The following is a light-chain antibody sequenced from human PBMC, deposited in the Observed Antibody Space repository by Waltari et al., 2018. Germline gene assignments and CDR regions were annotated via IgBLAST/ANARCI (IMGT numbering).Light chain of an antibody. CDR1: QSVSSN. CDR3: QQYNKWPPWT. CDR2: GAS. J-gene: IGKJ1*01. V-gene: IGKV3-15*01. Sequence: EIVMTQSPATLSVSPGGRAPLSCRASQSVSSNLAWYQPKPGQAPRLLIYGASTRATGIPARFSDSGSGTEFTLTISSLQSEDFAVYYCQQYNKWPPWTFGQGTKVEIK.